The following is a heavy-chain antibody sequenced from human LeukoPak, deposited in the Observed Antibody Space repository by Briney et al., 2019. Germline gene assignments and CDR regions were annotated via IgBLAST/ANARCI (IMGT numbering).Heavy chain of an antibody. CDR2: IIPIFGTA. J-gene: IGHJ3*02. CDR3: AVERDIVVVVAADAFDI. V-gene: IGHV1-69*05. CDR1: GGTFSSYA. D-gene: IGHD2-15*01. Sequence: SVKVSCKASGGTFSSYAISWVRQAPGQGLEWMGGIIPIFGTANYAQRFQGRVTITTDESTSTAYMELSSLRSEDTAVYYCAVERDIVVVVAADAFDIWGQGTMVTVSS.